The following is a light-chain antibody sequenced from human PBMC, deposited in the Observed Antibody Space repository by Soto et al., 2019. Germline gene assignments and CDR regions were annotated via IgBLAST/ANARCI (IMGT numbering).Light chain of an antibody. Sequence: QMSQSPSTLSASVGDRVTITCRASQNIYIWLAWYQKQPGNAPHLLIYKASTLQSGVPPRFSGNGSGTEFTLTITSLQPDDSATYYCQQYNGLPTWTFGQGTKVDI. CDR3: QQYNGLPTWT. V-gene: IGKV1-5*03. J-gene: IGKJ1*01. CDR1: QNIYIW. CDR2: KAS.